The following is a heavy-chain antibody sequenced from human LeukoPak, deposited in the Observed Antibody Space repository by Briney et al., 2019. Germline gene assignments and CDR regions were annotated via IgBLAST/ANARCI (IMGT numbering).Heavy chain of an antibody. CDR2: VSGSGGST. CDR3: AKDLGGSFGFAYGGHYFDY. Sequence: PGGSLRLSCAASGFAFSGYAMSWVRQAPGKGLEWVSGVSGSGGSTYYADSVKGRFTISRDNSKNTLYLQMNSLRAEDTAVYYCAKDLGGSFGFAYGGHYFDYWGQGTLVTVSS. CDR1: GFAFSGYA. V-gene: IGHV3-23*01. D-gene: IGHD4-23*01. J-gene: IGHJ4*02.